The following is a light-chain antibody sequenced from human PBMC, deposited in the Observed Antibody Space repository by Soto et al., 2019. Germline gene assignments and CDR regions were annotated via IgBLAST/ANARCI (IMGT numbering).Light chain of an antibody. Sequence: AIPTTQSPSSLSPTVEDRVTITCRARQCITNDVARYQQKPGKAPKLLIYATASLQSGVPPRFSASSSGTDFTLTSCSLQPEDFAPPYCLQDYNDPYIFGQVNHLE. V-gene: IGKV1-6*01. CDR2: ATA. CDR1: QCITND. CDR3: LQDYNDPYI. J-gene: IGKJ2*01.